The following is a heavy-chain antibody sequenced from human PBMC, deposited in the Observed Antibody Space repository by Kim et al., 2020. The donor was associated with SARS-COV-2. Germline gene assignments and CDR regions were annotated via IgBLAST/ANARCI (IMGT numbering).Heavy chain of an antibody. CDR2: ITYTGST. V-gene: IGHV4-59*08. J-gene: IGHJ2*01. Sequence: SETLSLTCALSSGSIGSHYWSWMRQSPGKGLEWIGYITYTGSTDYNPSLKSRVTISVDPSKNQFSLKLSSVTAADTAVFYCARHGGYDYLWGKFRPGYF. CDR3: ARHGGYDYLWGKFRPGYF. D-gene: IGHD3-16*01. CDR1: SGSIGSHY.